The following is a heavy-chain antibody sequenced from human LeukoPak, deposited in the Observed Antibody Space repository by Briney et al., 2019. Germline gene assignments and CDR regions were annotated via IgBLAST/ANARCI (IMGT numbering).Heavy chain of an antibody. CDR1: GFTFDDYA. CDR3: AKDSSLSVAGLFDY. J-gene: IGHJ4*02. D-gene: IGHD6-19*01. CDR2: ISWNSGSI. V-gene: IGHV3-9*01. Sequence: GGSLRLSCAASGFTFDDYAMHWVRQAPGEGLEWVLGISWNSGSIGYADSVKGRFTISRDNAKNSLYLQMNSLRAEDTALYYCAKDSSLSVAGLFDYWGQGTLVTVSS.